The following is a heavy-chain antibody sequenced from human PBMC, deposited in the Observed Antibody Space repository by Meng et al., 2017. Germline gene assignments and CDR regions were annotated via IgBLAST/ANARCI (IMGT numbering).Heavy chain of an antibody. V-gene: IGHV2-5*02. CDR2: IYWDDDK. D-gene: IGHD3-10*01. CDR1: GFSLSTSGVG. Sequence: TLKESCSSLLKPTTHFPLTFTLSGFSLSTSGVGLGCIRQPPGKALEWLALIYWDDDKRYSPSLKSRLTITKDTSKNQVVLTMTNMDPVDTATYYCAHRRDYYGSGNHFDYWGQGTLVTVSS. CDR3: AHRRDYYGSGNHFDY. J-gene: IGHJ4*02.